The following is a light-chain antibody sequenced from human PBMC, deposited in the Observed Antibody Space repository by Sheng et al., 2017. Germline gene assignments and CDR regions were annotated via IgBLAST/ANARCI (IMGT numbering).Light chain of an antibody. CDR2: DNN. CDR1: SSNIGAGYD. J-gene: IGLJ3*02. V-gene: IGLV1-40*01. Sequence: QLVLTQPPSVSGAPGQRVTISCTGNSSNIGAGYDVHWYQQLPGTAPKLLIYDNNNRPSGVPDRFSASKSGTSASLAITGLQAEDEADYYCQSYDSSLSAWVFGGGTKLTVL. CDR3: QSYDSSLSAWV.